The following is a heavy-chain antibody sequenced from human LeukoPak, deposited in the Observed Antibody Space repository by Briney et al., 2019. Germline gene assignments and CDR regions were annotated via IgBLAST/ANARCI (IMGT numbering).Heavy chain of an antibody. CDR1: GFTFSTYW. V-gene: IGHV3-7*01. CDR3: ARASMGGRDYHLDS. J-gene: IGHJ4*02. D-gene: IGHD4/OR15-4a*01. Sequence: PGGSLRLSCAASGFTFSTYWVTWVRQAPGKGLEWVANIKETGSEKNYVDSVRGRFTISRDNAKNSLYLQMDSLRAEDTAVYYCARASMGGRDYHLDSWGQGTLVTVSS. CDR2: IKETGSEK.